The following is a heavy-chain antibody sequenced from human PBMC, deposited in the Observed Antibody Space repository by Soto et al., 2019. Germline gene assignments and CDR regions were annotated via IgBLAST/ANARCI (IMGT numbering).Heavy chain of an antibody. CDR1: GFTFSDHY. Sequence: EVQLVESGGGLVPPGGSLRLSCAASGFTFSDHYMDWVRQAPGKGLEWVGRIRNKAYSYTTEYAASVKGRFTMSRDDSENSLHLQMNSLKTEDTAVYYCTRAAPYAPLDSWGQGSLVTVSS. CDR3: TRAAPYAPLDS. D-gene: IGHD2-2*01. CDR2: IRNKAYSYTT. J-gene: IGHJ5*01. V-gene: IGHV3-72*01.